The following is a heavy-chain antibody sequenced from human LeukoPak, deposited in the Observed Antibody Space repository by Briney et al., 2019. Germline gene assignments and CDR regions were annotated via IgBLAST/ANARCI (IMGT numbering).Heavy chain of an antibody. Sequence: SETLSLTCAVSGGSISSGGYSWSWLRQPPGEGLELIGYIYHSGSTYYNPSLKSRVTISVDRSKHQFSLKLSSVTAADTAVYYCARERVYGMDVWGQGTTVTVSS. CDR3: ARERVYGMDV. CDR2: IYHSGST. CDR1: GGSISSGGYS. V-gene: IGHV4-30-2*01. J-gene: IGHJ6*02.